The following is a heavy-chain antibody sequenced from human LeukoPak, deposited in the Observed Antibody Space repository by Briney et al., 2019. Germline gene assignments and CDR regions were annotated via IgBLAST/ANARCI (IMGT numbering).Heavy chain of an antibody. D-gene: IGHD6-13*01. J-gene: IGHJ1*01. Sequence: GGSLRLSCAASGFTFSSYSMNWVRQAPGKGLEWVSSISSSSSYIYYADSVKGRFTISRDNSKNTLYLQMNSLRAEDTAVYYCAKDHYSSSWSRADAEYFQHWGQGTLVTVSS. CDR2: ISSSSSYI. V-gene: IGHV3-21*04. CDR1: GFTFSSYS. CDR3: AKDHYSSSWSRADAEYFQH.